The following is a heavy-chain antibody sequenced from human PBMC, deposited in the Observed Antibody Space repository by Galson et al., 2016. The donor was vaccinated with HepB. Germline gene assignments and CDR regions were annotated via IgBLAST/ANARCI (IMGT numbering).Heavy chain of an antibody. CDR1: GFTFSSSA. Sequence: SLRLSCAASGFTFSSSAMSWVRQAPGKGLEWVSTIGDTDAVTHYTDSVKGRFSTSRDNSQSSLFLQMNNLRAEDTAIYYCAKDLGFYVGATDYWGQGTLVTVSS. CDR2: IGDTDAVT. V-gene: IGHV3-23*01. J-gene: IGHJ4*02. CDR3: AKDLGFYVGATDY. D-gene: IGHD3-16*01.